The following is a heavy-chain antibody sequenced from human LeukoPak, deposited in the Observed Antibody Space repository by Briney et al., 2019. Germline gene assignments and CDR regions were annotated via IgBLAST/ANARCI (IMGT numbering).Heavy chain of an antibody. CDR1: GGSISSYY. CDR3: ARGTYYYGSGSNWFDP. J-gene: IGHJ5*02. V-gene: IGHV4-59*01. CDR2: IYYSEST. D-gene: IGHD3-10*01. Sequence: SETLSLTCTVPGGSISSYYWSWIRQPPGKGLEWIGYIYYSESTNYNPSLKSRVTISVDTSKNQFSLKLSSVTAADTAVYYCARGTYYYGSGSNWFDPWGQGTLVTVSS.